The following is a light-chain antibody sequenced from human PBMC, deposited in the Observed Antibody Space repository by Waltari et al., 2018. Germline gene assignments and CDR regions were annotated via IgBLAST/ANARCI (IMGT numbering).Light chain of an antibody. J-gene: IGKJ2*01. CDR2: DAS. CDR1: QDITQS. V-gene: IGKV1-33*01. CDR3: QHYHSLPYT. Sequence: DIQLTQSPSSLSAAVGARVTITCQATQDITQSLSWFQQRLGKAPQLLIYDASSLQACVPSRFSGTGSGTSCSFTITSLQPEDSATYYCQHYHSLPYTFGRGTKLQIK.